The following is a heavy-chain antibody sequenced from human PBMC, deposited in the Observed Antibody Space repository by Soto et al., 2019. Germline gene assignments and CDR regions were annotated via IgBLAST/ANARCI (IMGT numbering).Heavy chain of an antibody. CDR2: IIPIFGTA. J-gene: IGHJ6*02. Sequence: QVQLVQSGAEVKKPGSSVKVSCKASGGTFSSYAISWVRQAPGQGLEWMGGIIPIFGTANYAQKFQGRVTITADESTSTAYMELSSLRSEDTAVYYCAREERSPSGRYSRGMDVWGQRTTVTVSS. V-gene: IGHV1-69*12. D-gene: IGHD1-26*01. CDR3: AREERSPSGRYSRGMDV. CDR1: GGTFSSYA.